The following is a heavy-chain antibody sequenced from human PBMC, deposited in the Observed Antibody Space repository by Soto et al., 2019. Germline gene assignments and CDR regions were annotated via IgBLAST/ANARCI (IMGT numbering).Heavy chain of an antibody. CDR3: AKTDYGDPIDY. D-gene: IGHD4-17*01. CDR2: ISYDGSNK. Sequence: PGGSLRLSCAASGFTFSSYVMHWGRQAPGKGLEWVAVISYDGSNKYYADSVKGRFTISRDNSKNTLYLQMNSLRAEDTAVYYCAKTDYGDPIDYWGQGTLVTVSS. V-gene: IGHV3-30*18. J-gene: IGHJ4*02. CDR1: GFTFSSYV.